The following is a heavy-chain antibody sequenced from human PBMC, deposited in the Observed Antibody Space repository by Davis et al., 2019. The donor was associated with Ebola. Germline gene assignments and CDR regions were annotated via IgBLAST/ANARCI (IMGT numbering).Heavy chain of an antibody. Sequence: SETLSLTCTVSGDSIDRHYWSWVRQPPGVGLEWIGYVYYSGSTNYNPSLKGRVSISADTSKNQFSLKLSSMTAADTAVYYCARQHTSGHMMLFDYWGQGTLVTVSS. CDR2: VYYSGST. CDR1: GDSIDRHY. J-gene: IGHJ4*02. CDR3: ARQHTSGHMMLFDY. D-gene: IGHD6-19*01. V-gene: IGHV4-59*08.